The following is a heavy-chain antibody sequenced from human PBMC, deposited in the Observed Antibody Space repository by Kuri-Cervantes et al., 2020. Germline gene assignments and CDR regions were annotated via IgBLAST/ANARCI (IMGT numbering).Heavy chain of an antibody. CDR2: IYHSGST. V-gene: IGHV4-38-2*02. CDR3: ARGRYYYYYMDV. CDR1: GYSISSGYY. Sequence: SETLSLTCTVSGYSISSGYYWGWIRQPPGKGLEWIGSIYHSGSTNYNPSLKSRVTISVDTSKNQFSLKLSSVTAADTAVYYCARGRYYYYYMDVWGKGTTVTVSS. J-gene: IGHJ6*03. D-gene: IGHD3-10*01.